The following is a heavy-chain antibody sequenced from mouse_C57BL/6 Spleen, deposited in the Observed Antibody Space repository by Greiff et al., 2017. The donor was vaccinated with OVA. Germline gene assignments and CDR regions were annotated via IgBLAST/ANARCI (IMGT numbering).Heavy chain of an antibody. CDR3: ARERGGNYVLYYFDY. J-gene: IGHJ2*01. D-gene: IGHD2-1*01. V-gene: IGHV1-55*01. CDR2: IYPGSGST. CDR1: GYTFTSYW. Sequence: QVQLQQPGAELVKPGASVKMSCKASGYTFTSYWITWVKQRPGQGLEWIGDIYPGSGSTNYNEKFKSKATLTVDTSSSTAYMQLSSLTSEDSAVYYCARERGGNYVLYYFDYWGQGTTLTVSS.